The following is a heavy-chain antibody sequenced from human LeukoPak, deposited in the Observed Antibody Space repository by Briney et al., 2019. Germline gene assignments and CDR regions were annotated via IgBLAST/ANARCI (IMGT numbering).Heavy chain of an antibody. CDR2: INHSGST. D-gene: IGHD3-3*02. Sequence: SETLSLTCAVYGGSFSGYHWSWIRQPPGKGLEWIGEINHSGSTNYNPSLKSRVTISVDTSKNQFSLKLSSVTAADTAVYYCARARSFLEWPNSNWFDPWGQEPWSPSPQ. CDR1: GGSFSGYH. J-gene: IGHJ5*02. V-gene: IGHV4-34*01. CDR3: ARARSFLEWPNSNWFDP.